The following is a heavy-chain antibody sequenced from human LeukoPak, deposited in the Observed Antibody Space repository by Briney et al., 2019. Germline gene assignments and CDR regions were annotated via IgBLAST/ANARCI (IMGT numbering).Heavy chain of an antibody. CDR3: ARAGYCSSTSCYFQGYYYYYMDV. Sequence: SETLSLTCTVYGGSISSYYWSWIRQPAGKGLEWIGRIYTSGSTNYNPSLKSRVTMSVDTSKNQFSLKLSSVTAADTAVYYCARAGYCSSTSCYFQGYYYYYMDVWGKGTTVTVSS. D-gene: IGHD2-2*01. J-gene: IGHJ6*03. V-gene: IGHV4-4*07. CDR1: GGSISSYY. CDR2: IYTSGST.